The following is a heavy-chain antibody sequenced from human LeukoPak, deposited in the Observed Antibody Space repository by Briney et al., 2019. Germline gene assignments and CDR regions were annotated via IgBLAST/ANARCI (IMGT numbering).Heavy chain of an antibody. D-gene: IGHD3-16*01. V-gene: IGHV4-59*08. CDR2: IYHNGDT. Sequence: SETLSLICTVSGGSLSPYYWSWIRQPPGKRLEWIGYIYHNGDTNYSPSLKSRITLLVDTSKNQFSLTLRSVTAADTAVYYCARILGDNSLDFWGQGALVTVSS. CDR1: GGSLSPYY. J-gene: IGHJ4*02. CDR3: ARILGDNSLDF.